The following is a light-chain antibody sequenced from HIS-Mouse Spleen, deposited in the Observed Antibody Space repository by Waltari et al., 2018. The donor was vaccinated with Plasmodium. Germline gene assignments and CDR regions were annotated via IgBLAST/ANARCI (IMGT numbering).Light chain of an antibody. V-gene: IGKV3-11*01. CDR1: QSFGSY. J-gene: IGKJ4*01. CDR3: QQRSNWPRVLT. Sequence: EIVSTQSPATLSLSPWERSSLSSRASQSFGSYLAWYQQKPGQAPRLLIYDASNRATGIPARFSGSGSGTDFTLTISSLEPEDFAVYYCQQRSNWPRVLTFGGGTKVEIK. CDR2: DAS.